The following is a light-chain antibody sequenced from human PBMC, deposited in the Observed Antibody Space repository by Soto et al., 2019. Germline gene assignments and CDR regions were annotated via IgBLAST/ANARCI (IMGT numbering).Light chain of an antibody. Sequence: QSALTQPPSAAGSPGQSVTISCTGTSTDGGGYNYVSWYQQYPGKAPKLMIYEVSKRPSGVPDRFSGSKSGNTASLTVSGLQAEDEADYYCSSSGGRDNYVFGTGTKLTVL. CDR2: EVS. CDR3: SSSGGRDNYV. J-gene: IGLJ1*01. CDR1: STDGGGYNY. V-gene: IGLV2-8*01.